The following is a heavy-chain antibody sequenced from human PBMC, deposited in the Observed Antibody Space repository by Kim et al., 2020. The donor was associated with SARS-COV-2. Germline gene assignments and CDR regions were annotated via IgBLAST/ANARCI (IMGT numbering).Heavy chain of an antibody. J-gene: IGHJ6*02. V-gene: IGHV4-39*01. CDR1: GGSISSSSYY. D-gene: IGHD7-27*01. Sequence: SETLSLTCTVSGGSISSSSYYWGWIRQPPGKGLEWIGSIYYSGSTYYNPSLKSRVTISVDTSKNQFSMKLSSVTAADTAVYYCASPGVPYYYYGMDVWGQGTTVTVSS. CDR3: ASPGVPYYYYGMDV. CDR2: IYYSGST.